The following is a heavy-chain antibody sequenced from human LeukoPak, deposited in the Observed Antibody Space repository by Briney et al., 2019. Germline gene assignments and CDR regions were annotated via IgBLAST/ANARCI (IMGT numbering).Heavy chain of an antibody. D-gene: IGHD3-10*01. CDR1: GYSSTSYW. V-gene: IGHV5-51*01. CDR2: IYPGDSDT. Sequence: GESLKISCKGSGYSSTSYWIGWVSQMPGKGLEWMGIIYPGDSDTRYSPSFQGQVTISADKSISPAYLQWSSLKASDTAMYYCARESPMVRGGNDYWGQGTRVPVSS. CDR3: ARESPMVRGGNDY. J-gene: IGHJ4*02.